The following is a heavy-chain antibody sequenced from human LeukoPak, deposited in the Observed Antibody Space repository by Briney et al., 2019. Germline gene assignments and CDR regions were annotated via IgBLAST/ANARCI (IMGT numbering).Heavy chain of an antibody. CDR2: IYSGGST. D-gene: IGHD2-2*01. Sequence: GGSLRLSCAASGFTVSSNYMSWVRQAPGKGLEWVSVIYSGGSTYYADSVKGRFTISRDNSKNTLYLQMNSLRAEDTAVYYCARGVVPAAPRWKYYFDYWGQGTLVTVSS. CDR3: ARGVVPAAPRWKYYFDY. CDR1: GFTVSSNY. V-gene: IGHV3-66*01. J-gene: IGHJ4*02.